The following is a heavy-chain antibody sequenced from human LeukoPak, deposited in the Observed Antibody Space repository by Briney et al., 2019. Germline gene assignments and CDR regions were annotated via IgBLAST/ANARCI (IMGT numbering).Heavy chain of an antibody. D-gene: IGHD3-3*01. CDR1: GFTFSSYW. V-gene: IGHV3-74*01. Sequence: PGGSLRLSCAASGFTFSSYWMHWVRQAPGKGLVWVSRINSDGSSTSYADSVKGRFTISRDNAKNTLYLQMNSLRAEDTAVYYCARVWDYDFWSGYRPPDYWGQGTLVTVS. CDR3: ARVWDYDFWSGYRPPDY. CDR2: INSDGSST. J-gene: IGHJ4*02.